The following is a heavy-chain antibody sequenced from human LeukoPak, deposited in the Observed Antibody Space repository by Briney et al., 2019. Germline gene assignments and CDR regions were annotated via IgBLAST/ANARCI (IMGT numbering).Heavy chain of an antibody. D-gene: IGHD6-6*01. CDR3: AKVGYSSSSHYYYYMDV. CDR1: GFTFSSYG. V-gene: IGHV3-30*02. Sequence: PGGSLRLSCAASGFTFSSYGMHWVRQAPGKGLEWVAFIRYDGSNKYYADSVKGRFTISRDNSKNTLSLQMNSLRAEDTAVYYCAKVGYSSSSHYYYYMDVWGKGTTVTVSS. J-gene: IGHJ6*03. CDR2: IRYDGSNK.